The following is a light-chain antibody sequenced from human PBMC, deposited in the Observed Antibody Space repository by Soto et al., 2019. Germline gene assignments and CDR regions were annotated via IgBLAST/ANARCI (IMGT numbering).Light chain of an antibody. V-gene: IGKV3-20*01. J-gene: IGKJ1*01. Sequence: EIVLTQSPGTLSLSPGERATLSCRASQSVSSSYLAWYQQKPGQAPRPLIYGASSRAIGIPDRFSGSGSGTDFTLTISRLEPEDFAVYYCQQYRSSPWTFGQGPKADIK. CDR1: QSVSSSY. CDR3: QQYRSSPWT. CDR2: GAS.